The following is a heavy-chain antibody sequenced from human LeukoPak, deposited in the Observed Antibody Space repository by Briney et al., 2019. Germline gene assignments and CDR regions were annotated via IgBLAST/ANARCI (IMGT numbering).Heavy chain of an antibody. CDR3: AREGLGQAFDAFDI. D-gene: IGHD1-26*01. J-gene: IGHJ3*02. V-gene: IGHV3-30-3*01. Sequence: GGSLRLSCAASGFSFDDFAMHWVRQAPGKGLEWVAVISYDGSNKYYADSVKGRFTISRDNSKNTLYLQMNSLRAEDTAVYYCAREGLGQAFDAFDIWGQGTMVTVSS. CDR2: ISYDGSNK. CDR1: GFSFDDFA.